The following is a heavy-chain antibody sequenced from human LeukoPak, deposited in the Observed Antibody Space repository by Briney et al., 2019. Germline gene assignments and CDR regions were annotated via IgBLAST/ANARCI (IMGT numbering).Heavy chain of an antibody. D-gene: IGHD6-19*01. V-gene: IGHV4-39*01. CDR2: IEYSGST. Sequence: SETLSLTCSVSGGSIGSRYHYWGWVRQPPGTGLEWLGSIEYSGSTYYNPPLKSRVIMSVDTSKKQFSLKVTSVTAADTAVYYCARLAHSSGYLAFDYWGQGTLVTVSS. CDR3: ARLAHSSGYLAFDY. J-gene: IGHJ4*02. CDR1: GGSIGSRYHY.